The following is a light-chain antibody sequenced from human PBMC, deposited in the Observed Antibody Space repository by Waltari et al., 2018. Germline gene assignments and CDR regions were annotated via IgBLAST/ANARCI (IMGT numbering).Light chain of an antibody. V-gene: IGKV1-39*01. J-gene: IGKJ1*01. CDR1: QSISSY. CDR2: AAS. Sequence: DIQMTQSPSSLSASVGDRVTITCRESQSISSYLNWYQQKPGKAPKLLIYAASSLQSVVPSRFSGSGSGTDFTLTISSLQPEDFATYYCQQSYSISWTFGQGTKVEIK. CDR3: QQSYSISWT.